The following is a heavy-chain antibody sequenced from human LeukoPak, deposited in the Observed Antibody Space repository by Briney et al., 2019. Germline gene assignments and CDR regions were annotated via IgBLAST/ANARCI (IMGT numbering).Heavy chain of an antibody. D-gene: IGHD6-13*01. V-gene: IGHV1-69*05. Sequence: GASVKVSCKASGGTFSSYAISWVRQAPGQGLEWMGGIIPIFGTANYAQKFQGRVTITTDESTSTAYMELSSLRSEDTAVYYCARGGYSSLRGYFDLWGRGTLVTVSS. CDR3: ARGGYSSLRGYFDL. CDR2: IIPIFGTA. J-gene: IGHJ2*01. CDR1: GGTFSSYA.